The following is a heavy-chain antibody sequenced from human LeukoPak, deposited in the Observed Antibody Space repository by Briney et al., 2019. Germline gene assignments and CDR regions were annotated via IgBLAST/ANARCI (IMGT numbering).Heavy chain of an antibody. Sequence: ASVKVSCKASGYTFTSYYMHWVRQAPGQGLEWMGIINPSGGSTSYAQKFQGRVTMTRDTSTSTVYMELSGLRSEDTAVYYCARQVAAAGSSDYYYGMDVWGQGTTVTVSS. CDR1: GYTFTSYY. CDR2: INPSGGST. D-gene: IGHD6-13*01. V-gene: IGHV1-46*01. CDR3: ARQVAAAGSSDYYYGMDV. J-gene: IGHJ6*02.